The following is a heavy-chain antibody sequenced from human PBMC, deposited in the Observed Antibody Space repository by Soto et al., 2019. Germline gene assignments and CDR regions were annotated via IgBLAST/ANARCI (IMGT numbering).Heavy chain of an antibody. Sequence: QVQLQESGPRLVKPSGTLSLTCTVSGDSISSNVWWSWVRQPPGKWLEWIAEVYHSGDINYSPSFRSRVTLSVNKSKNQFSLNLSSVTAADTGVYFCAREGCGGDCSLDYWGQGILVSVSS. J-gene: IGHJ4*02. CDR1: GDSISSNVW. CDR3: AREGCGGDCSLDY. D-gene: IGHD2-21*02. V-gene: IGHV4-4*02. CDR2: VYHSGDI.